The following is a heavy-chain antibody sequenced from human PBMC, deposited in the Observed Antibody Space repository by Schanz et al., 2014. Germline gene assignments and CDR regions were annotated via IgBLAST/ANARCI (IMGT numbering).Heavy chain of an antibody. CDR3: ARSTYYDILTGQTHTRVDVRYFDL. J-gene: IGHJ2*01. Sequence: QVQLVESGGGLVKPGGSLRLSCTASGFTFSDYYMTWIRQAPGKGLEWVSYVSHGGTYIYYADSVRGRFTISRDNAKNSLFLQMHSLRADDTAVYYCARSTYYDILTGQTHTRVDVRYFDLWGRGTLVTVSS. CDR2: VSHGGTYI. D-gene: IGHD3-9*01. CDR1: GFTFSDYY. V-gene: IGHV3-11*04.